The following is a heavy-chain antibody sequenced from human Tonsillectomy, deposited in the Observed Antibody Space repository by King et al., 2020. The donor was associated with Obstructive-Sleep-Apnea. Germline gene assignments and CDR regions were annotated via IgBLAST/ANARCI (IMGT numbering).Heavy chain of an antibody. CDR1: GGTFSSYA. J-gene: IGHJ4*02. Sequence: VQLVESGAEVKKPGSSVKVSCKASGGTFSSYAISWVRQAPGQGLEWMGGIIPILGIANYAQKFQGRVTITADKSTSTAYMELSSLRSEDTAVYCCARVDYGDYYFDYWGQGTLVTVSS. D-gene: IGHD4-17*01. CDR3: ARVDYGDYYFDY. V-gene: IGHV1-69*09. CDR2: IIPILGIA.